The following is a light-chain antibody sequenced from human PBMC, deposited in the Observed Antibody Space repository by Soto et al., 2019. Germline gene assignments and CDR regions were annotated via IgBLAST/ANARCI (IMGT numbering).Light chain of an antibody. J-gene: IGLJ2*01. Sequence: HSVLTQPPSASGSPGQSVTISCTGTSSDVGGYNYVSWYQLHPGKAPKLMIYEVTKRPSGVPDRFSGSKSGNTASLTVSGLQAEDEADYYCSSYAGSNNFGVFGGGTKLTVL. CDR2: EVT. V-gene: IGLV2-8*01. CDR3: SSYAGSNNFGV. CDR1: SSDVGGYNY.